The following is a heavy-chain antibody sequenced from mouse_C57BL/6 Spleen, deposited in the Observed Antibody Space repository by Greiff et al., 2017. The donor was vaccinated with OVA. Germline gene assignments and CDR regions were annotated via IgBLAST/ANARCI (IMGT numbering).Heavy chain of an antibody. D-gene: IGHD2-5*01. V-gene: IGHV1-39*01. CDR1: GYSFTDYN. CDR2: INPNYGTT. CDR3: AREIYSNYVGAMDY. J-gene: IGHJ4*01. Sequence: EVKLQESGPELVKPGASVKISCKASGYSFTDYNMNWVKQSNGKSLEWIGVINPNYGTTSYNQKFKGKATLTVDQSSSTAYMQLNSLTSEDSAVYYCAREIYSNYVGAMDYWGQGTSVTVSS.